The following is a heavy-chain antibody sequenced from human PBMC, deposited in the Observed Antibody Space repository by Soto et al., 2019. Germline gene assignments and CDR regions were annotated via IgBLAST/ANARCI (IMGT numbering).Heavy chain of an antibody. D-gene: IGHD2-15*01. V-gene: IGHV3-53*02. CDR3: ARELQWREFDP. CDR2: IYSGGST. J-gene: IGHJ5*02. Sequence: EVPLVETGGGLIQPGGSLRLSCAASGFTVSSNYMSWVRQAPGKGLEWVSVIYSGGSTYYADSVKGRFTISRDNSKNTLYLQMNSLRAEDTAVYYCARELQWREFDPWGQGTLVTVSS. CDR1: GFTVSSNY.